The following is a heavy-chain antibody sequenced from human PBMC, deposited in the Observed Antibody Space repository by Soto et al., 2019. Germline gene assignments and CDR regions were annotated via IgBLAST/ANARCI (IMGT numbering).Heavy chain of an antibody. CDR1: GGTFSSYT. CDR3: ARDPITSDFDWFEPFDY. CDR2: IIPSLGIA. J-gene: IGHJ4*02. D-gene: IGHD3-9*01. Sequence: QVQLVQSGAEVKKPGSSVKVSCKVSGGTFSSYTISWVRRAPGQGLEGLGRIIPSLGIANYAKKFQGSVTITADKSTSTAYMELSSLRSEDTAVYYCARDPITSDFDWFEPFDYWGQGTLVTVS. V-gene: IGHV1-69*08.